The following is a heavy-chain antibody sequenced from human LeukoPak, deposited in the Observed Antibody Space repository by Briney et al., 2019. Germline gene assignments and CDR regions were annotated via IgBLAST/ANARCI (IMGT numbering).Heavy chain of an antibody. Sequence: SETLSLTCTVSGASISNYYWTWIRQPAGKGLEWIGRMYSTGSTIYNPSLKSRVTMSVDTSKNQFSLTLSSVTAADTAVYYCARTRTYYMDVWAKGTTVTVSS. CDR2: MYSTGST. CDR1: GASISNYY. J-gene: IGHJ6*03. V-gene: IGHV4-4*07. CDR3: ARTRTYYMDV.